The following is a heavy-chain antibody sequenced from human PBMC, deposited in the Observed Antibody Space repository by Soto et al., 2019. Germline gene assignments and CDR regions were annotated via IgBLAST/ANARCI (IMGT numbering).Heavy chain of an antibody. CDR3: ARGTSSGYYYMDV. CDR1: GFTFSSYD. V-gene: IGHV3-13*01. CDR2: IGTAGDT. J-gene: IGHJ6*03. Sequence: EVQLVESGGGLVQPGGSLRLSCAASGFTFSSYDMHWVRQATGKGLEWVSAIGTAGDTYYPGSVKGRFTISSENAKNSLYLQMNSLRAGDTAVYYCARGTSSGYYYMDVWGKGTTVNVSS. D-gene: IGHD6-19*01.